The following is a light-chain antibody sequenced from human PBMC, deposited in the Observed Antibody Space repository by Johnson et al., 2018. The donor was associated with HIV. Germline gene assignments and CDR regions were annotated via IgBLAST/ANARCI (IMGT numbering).Light chain of an antibody. V-gene: IGLV1-51*02. CDR3: GTWDPSLSARGV. CDR2: ENN. Sequence: QAVLTQPPSVSAAPGQKVTISCSGSSSNIGNNYVSWYQHLPGTAPKLLIYENNKRPSGIPDRFSGSKSGTSATLGITGLQTGDEADYYCGTWDPSLSARGVFGTGTKVTVL. CDR1: SSNIGNNY. J-gene: IGLJ1*01.